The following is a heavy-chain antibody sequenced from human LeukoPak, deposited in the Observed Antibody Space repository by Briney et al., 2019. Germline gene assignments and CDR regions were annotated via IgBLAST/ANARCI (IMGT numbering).Heavy chain of an antibody. CDR1: GGSISSSRYY. V-gene: IGHV4-39*07. D-gene: IGHD3-3*01. J-gene: IGHJ5*02. Sequence: SETLSLTCTISGGSISSSRYYWGWIRQPPGKGLEWIGSIYYSGSTYYNPSLKSRVTILLDTSRNQFSLKLSSVTAADTAVYYCARVVTIFGVVIANTNWFDPWGQGTLVTVSS. CDR3: ARVVTIFGVVIANTNWFDP. CDR2: IYYSGST.